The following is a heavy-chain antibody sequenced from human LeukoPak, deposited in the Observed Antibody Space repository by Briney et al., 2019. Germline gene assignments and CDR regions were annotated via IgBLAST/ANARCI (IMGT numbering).Heavy chain of an antibody. Sequence: SETLSLTCSVSGGSISDYYWSWIRQSAGKGLEWIGRISISGSTKYNPSLKSRVTMSLDTSKKQFSLKMSSVTAADTAVYYCARVGGMSVASFDYWGQGTLVTVSS. D-gene: IGHD6-19*01. CDR2: ISISGST. CDR1: GGSISDYY. J-gene: IGHJ4*02. CDR3: ARVGGMSVASFDY. V-gene: IGHV4-4*07.